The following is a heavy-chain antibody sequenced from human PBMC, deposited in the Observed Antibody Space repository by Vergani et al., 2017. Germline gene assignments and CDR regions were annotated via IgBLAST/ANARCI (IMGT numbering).Heavy chain of an antibody. D-gene: IGHD5-12*01. CDR3: ARPGSSEMVPFDY. CDR1: GGSISSSSYY. J-gene: IGHJ4*02. Sequence: QLQLQESGPGLVKPSETLFLTCTVSGGSISSSSYYWGWIRQPPGKGLEWIGSIYYSGSTYYNPSLKSRVTISVDTSKNQFSLKLSSVTAADTAVYYCARPGSSEMVPFDYWGQGALVTASS. CDR2: IYYSGST. V-gene: IGHV4-39*01.